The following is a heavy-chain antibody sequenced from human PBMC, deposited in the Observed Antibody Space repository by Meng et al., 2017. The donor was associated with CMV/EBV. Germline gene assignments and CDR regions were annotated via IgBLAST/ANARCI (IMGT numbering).Heavy chain of an antibody. D-gene: IGHD6-13*01. Sequence: KFSCKVPGYSFTTYWIGWVRQMPGKGLEWLGIIYPGDSDTRYSPSFQGQVTISADKSISTAYLQWSSLKASDTAIYYCARHSAPNVAASGVIYFDYWGQGTLVTVSS. J-gene: IGHJ4*02. CDR3: ARHSAPNVAASGVIYFDY. V-gene: IGHV5-51*01. CDR2: IYPGDSDT. CDR1: GYSFTTYW.